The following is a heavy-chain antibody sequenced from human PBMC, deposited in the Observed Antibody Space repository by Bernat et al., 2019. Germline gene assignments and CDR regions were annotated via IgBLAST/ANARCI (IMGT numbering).Heavy chain of an antibody. J-gene: IGHJ3*02. D-gene: IGHD3-10*01. Sequence: QLQLQESGPGLVKPSETLSLTCTVSGGSISSSSYYWGWIRQPPGKGLEWIGSIYYSVSTYYNPSLTSRVTISVDTSKNQFSLKLSSVTAADTAVYYCARKLAYYYGSGERGAFDIWGQGTMVTVSS. V-gene: IGHV4-39*01. CDR3: ARKLAYYYGSGERGAFDI. CDR1: GGSISSSSYY. CDR2: IYYSVST.